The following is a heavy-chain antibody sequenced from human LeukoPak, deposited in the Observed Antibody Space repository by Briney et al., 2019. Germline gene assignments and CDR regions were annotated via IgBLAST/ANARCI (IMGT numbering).Heavy chain of an antibody. V-gene: IGHV4-61*02. CDR2: IYTSGST. Sequence: SETLSLTCTVSGGSISSGSYDWSWIRQPAGKGLEWIGRIYTSGSTNYNPSLKSRVTISVDTAKNQFSLKLTSWTPAGLAGLCSARHQYSSGWYDTSWYLDLWGRRTLVTVSS. CDR1: GGSISSGSYD. J-gene: IGHJ2*01. CDR3: ARHQYSSGWYDTSWYLDL. D-gene: IGHD6-19*01.